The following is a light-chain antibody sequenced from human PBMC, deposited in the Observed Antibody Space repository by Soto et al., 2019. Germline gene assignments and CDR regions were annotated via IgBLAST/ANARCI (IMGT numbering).Light chain of an antibody. CDR1: QGISSW. Sequence: DIQMTQSPSSVSASVGDRVTITCRASQGISSWLAWYQQKPGKAPKLLIYAASSFQSGFPSRFSGSASGSDFILANSSLQPEHFSTYDCQQANSFPLFTFGPGTKEDI. CDR3: QQANSFPLFT. J-gene: IGKJ3*01. CDR2: AAS. V-gene: IGKV1-12*01.